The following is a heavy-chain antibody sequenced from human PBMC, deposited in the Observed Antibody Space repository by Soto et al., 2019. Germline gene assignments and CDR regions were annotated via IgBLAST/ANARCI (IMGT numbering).Heavy chain of an antibody. J-gene: IGHJ6*02. CDR3: ARRGDRNTIDYAMDV. V-gene: IGHV5-51*01. Sequence: GESLKISCGYRLTSYWIGWVRQMPGKGLEWMGIINPVDSDTRYSPSFQGQVTISADKSISTTYLQWSSLKASHTATYYCARRGDRNTIDYAMDVWGQGSTVTVSS. CDR1: GYRLTSYW. CDR2: INPVDSDT. D-gene: IGHD7-27*01.